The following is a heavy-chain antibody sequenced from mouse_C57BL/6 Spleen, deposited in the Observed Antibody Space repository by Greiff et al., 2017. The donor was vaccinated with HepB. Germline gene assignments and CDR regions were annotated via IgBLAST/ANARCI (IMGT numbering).Heavy chain of an antibody. CDR1: GYTFTSYW. V-gene: IGHV1-69*01. CDR3: ARSGDSNPFAY. J-gene: IGHJ3*01. Sequence: VQLQQPGAELVMPGASVKLSCKASGYTFTSYWMHWVKQRPGQGLEWIGEIDPSDSYTNYNQKFKGKSTLTVAKSSSTAYMQLSSLTSEDSAVYYCARSGDSNPFAYWGQGTLVTVSA. CDR2: IDPSDSYT. D-gene: IGHD2-5*01.